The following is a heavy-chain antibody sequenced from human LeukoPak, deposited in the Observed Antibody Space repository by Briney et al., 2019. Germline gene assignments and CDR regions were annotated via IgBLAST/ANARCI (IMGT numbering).Heavy chain of an antibody. CDR3: ARASSSSWPNYYYYYMDV. CDR1: GYTFTSYD. CDR2: MNPNSGNT. J-gene: IGHJ6*03. V-gene: IGHV1-8*01. D-gene: IGHD6-13*01. Sequence: GASVKVSCKASGYTFTSYDINWVRQATGQGLEWMGWMNPNSGNTGYAQKFQGRVTMTRNTSISTAYMELSSLRSEDTAVYYCARASSSSWPNYYYYYMDVWGKGTTVTVPS.